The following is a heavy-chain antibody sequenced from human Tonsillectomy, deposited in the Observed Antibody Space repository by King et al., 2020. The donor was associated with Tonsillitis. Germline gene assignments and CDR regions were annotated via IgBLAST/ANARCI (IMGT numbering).Heavy chain of an antibody. CDR1: GGTFNSYA. CDR2: IIPMFGTA. Sequence: VQLVESGAEVKKPGSSVKVSCKASGGTFNSYAISWVRQAPGQGLEWMGGIIPMFGTANYAQKFQGRVTITADESTSTAYMELSSLSSEDTAVYYCARDLKSAQLQIAAADYYYYFGMDVWGQGTTVTVSS. CDR3: ARDLKSAQLQIAAADYYYYFGMDV. D-gene: IGHD6-13*01. V-gene: IGHV1-69*01. J-gene: IGHJ6*02.